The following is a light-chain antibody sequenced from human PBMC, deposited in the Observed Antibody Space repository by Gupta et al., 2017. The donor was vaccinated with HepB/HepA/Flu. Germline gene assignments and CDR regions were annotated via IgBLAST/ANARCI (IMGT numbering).Light chain of an antibody. V-gene: IGLV2-14*01. CDR3: TAYTSGSTLEV. J-gene: IGLJ3*02. CDR1: SSDVGGYNY. CDR2: DVS. Sequence: QSALTQRASVSVSPGQSITIICTGISSDVGGYNYFSWYQQHPAKAPKLMIYDVSNRPSGGSTRFSGSKSGNTAALTISGLQDEDEADYYCTAYTSGSTLEVFGGGTKLTVL.